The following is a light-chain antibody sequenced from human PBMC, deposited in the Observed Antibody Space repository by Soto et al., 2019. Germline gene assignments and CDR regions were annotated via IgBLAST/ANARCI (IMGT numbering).Light chain of an antibody. CDR2: GNS. J-gene: IGLJ2*01. Sequence: QSVLTQPPSVSGAPGQRVTISCTGSSSNIGDGYDVHWYQQLPGTAPKLLIYGNSNRPSGVPDRFSGSKSGTSASLAITGLQAEDEADYYCQSYDSSLSGHVVFGGGTQLTVL. CDR1: SSNIGDGYD. CDR3: QSYDSSLSGHVV. V-gene: IGLV1-40*01.